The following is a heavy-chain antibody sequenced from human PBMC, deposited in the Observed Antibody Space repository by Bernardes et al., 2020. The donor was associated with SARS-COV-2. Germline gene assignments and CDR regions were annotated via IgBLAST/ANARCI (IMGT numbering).Heavy chain of an antibody. CDR2: SGRRGEDI. D-gene: IGHD5-12*01. J-gene: IGHJ4*02. CDR1: EFSLRRST. Sequence: GGALRLSCAAPEFSLRRSTMKWVRPAPGMGGGWVSSSGRRGEDIFYADPVQGRFTLPRDDAKNVLFLQMNRLRVDDTGIYYCPSEVLPFGGFDFGGQGTLVTVSS. CDR3: PSEVLPFGGFDF. V-gene: IGHV3-21*01.